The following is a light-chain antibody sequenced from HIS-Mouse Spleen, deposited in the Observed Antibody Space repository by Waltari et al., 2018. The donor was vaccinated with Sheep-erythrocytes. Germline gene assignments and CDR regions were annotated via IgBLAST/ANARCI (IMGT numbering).Light chain of an antibody. CDR2: EVS. CDR3: SSYAGSNNWV. Sequence: QSALPQPPSASGSPGQPFTIPCPGTSSDVGGYNYFPWYQQHPGKAPKLMIYEVSKRPSGVPDRFSGSKSGNTASLTVSGLQAEDEADYYCSSYAGSNNWVFGGGTKLTVL. CDR1: SSDVGGYNY. J-gene: IGLJ3*02. V-gene: IGLV2-8*01.